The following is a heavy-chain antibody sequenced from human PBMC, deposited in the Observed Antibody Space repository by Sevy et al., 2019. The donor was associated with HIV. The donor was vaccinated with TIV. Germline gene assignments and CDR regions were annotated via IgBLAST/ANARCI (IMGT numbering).Heavy chain of an antibody. J-gene: IGHJ6*02. CDR1: GCTLTELS. CDR3: ATWRPYGSGSKAHYYYYGMDV. D-gene: IGHD3-10*01. CDR2: FDPEDGET. Sequence: ASVKVSCKVSGCTLTELSMHWVRQAPGKGLEWMGGFDPEDGETIYAQKFQGRVTMTEDTSTYTAYMELSSLRSEDTAVYYCATWRPYGSGSKAHYYYYGMDVWGHGTTVTVSS. V-gene: IGHV1-24*01.